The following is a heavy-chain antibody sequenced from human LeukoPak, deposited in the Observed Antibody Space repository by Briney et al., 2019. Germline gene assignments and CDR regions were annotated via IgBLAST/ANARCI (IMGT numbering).Heavy chain of an antibody. J-gene: IGHJ6*03. Sequence: GGSLRLSCAASGFTFSSYAMSWVRQAPGKGLEWVSAISGSGGSTYYADSVKGRFTISRDNSKNTLYLQMNSLRAEDTAVYYCEKPERGCLLYYYMGFWGKGTTVTVSS. D-gene: IGHD5-24*01. CDR1: GFTFSSYA. CDR2: ISGSGGST. V-gene: IGHV3-23*01. CDR3: EKPERGCLLYYYMGF.